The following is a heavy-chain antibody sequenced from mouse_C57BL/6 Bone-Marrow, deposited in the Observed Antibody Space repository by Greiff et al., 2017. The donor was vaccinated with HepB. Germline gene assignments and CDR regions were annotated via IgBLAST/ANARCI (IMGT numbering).Heavy chain of an antibody. D-gene: IGHD2-3*01. Sequence: EVKLMESEGGLVQPGSSMKLSCTASGFTFSDYYMAWVRQVPEKGLEWVANINYDGSSTYYLDTLKSRFIISRDNAKNSLYLQMSSLKSEDTATYYCARDQRWLLVYWYFDVWGTGTTVTVSS. CDR2: INYDGSST. CDR1: GFTFSDYY. J-gene: IGHJ1*03. CDR3: ARDQRWLLVYWYFDV. V-gene: IGHV5-16*01.